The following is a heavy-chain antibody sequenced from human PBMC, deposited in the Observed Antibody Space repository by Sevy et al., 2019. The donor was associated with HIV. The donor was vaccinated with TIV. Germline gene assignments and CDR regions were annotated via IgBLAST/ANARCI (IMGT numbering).Heavy chain of an antibody. D-gene: IGHD3-10*01. V-gene: IGHV4-34*01. J-gene: IGHJ3*02. Sequence: SETLSLTCAVYGGSFSGYYWSWIRQPPGKGLEWVGEINHSGSTNYNPSLKSRVTISVDTSKNQFSLKLSSVTAADTAVYYCARAKYGSGRAFDIWGQGTMVTVSS. CDR1: GGSFSGYY. CDR2: INHSGST. CDR3: ARAKYGSGRAFDI.